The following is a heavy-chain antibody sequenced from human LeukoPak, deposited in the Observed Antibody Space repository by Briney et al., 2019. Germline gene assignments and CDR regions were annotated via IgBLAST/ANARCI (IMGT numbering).Heavy chain of an antibody. D-gene: IGHD6-19*01. Sequence: SETLSLTCTVSGGSISSYYWSWIRQPPGKGLEWIGSIYHSGSTYYNPSLKSRVTISVDTSKNQFSLKLSSVTAADTAVYYCAIGYSSGLADYWGQGTLVTVSS. J-gene: IGHJ4*02. V-gene: IGHV4-59*04. CDR2: IYHSGST. CDR3: AIGYSSGLADY. CDR1: GGSISSYY.